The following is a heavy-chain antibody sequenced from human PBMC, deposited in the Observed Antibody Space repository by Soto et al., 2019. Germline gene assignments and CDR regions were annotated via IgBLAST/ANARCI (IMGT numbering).Heavy chain of an antibody. D-gene: IGHD3-3*01. CDR2: INPSGGST. V-gene: IGHV1-46*01. CDR3: ARDLMGIFDFWRGPKPSNWFDL. Sequence: ASVKVSCKASGYTFTSYYMHWVRQAPGQGLEWMGIINPSGGSTSYAQKFQGRVTMTRDTSTSTVYMELSSLRSEDTAVYYCARDLMGIFDFWRGPKPSNWFDLWGQGTLVTVSS. CDR1: GYTFTSYY. J-gene: IGHJ5*02.